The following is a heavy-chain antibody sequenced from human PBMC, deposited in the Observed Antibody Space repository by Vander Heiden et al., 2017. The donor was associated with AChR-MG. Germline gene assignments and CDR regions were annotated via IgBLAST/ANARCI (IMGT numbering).Heavy chain of an antibody. V-gene: IGHV3-21*01. D-gene: IGHD6-6*01. CDR2: ISSSSSYI. Sequence: EVQLVESGGGLVKPGGSLRLSCAASGFTFSSYSMNWVRQAPGKGLEWVSSISSSSSYIYYADSVKGRFTISRDNAKNSLYLQMNSLRAEDTAVYYCAVLGSSFGIDIWGQGTMVTVSS. J-gene: IGHJ3*02. CDR1: GFTFSSYS. CDR3: AVLGSSFGIDI.